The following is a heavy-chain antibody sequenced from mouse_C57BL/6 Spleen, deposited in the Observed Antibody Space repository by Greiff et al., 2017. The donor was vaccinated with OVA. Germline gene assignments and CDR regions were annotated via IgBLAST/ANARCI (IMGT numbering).Heavy chain of an antibody. CDR2: INPNNGGT. J-gene: IGHJ2*01. Sequence: EVQLVESGPELVKPGASVKMSCKASGYTFTDYNMHWVKQSHGKSLEWIGYINPNNGGTSYNQKFKGKATLTVNKSSSTAYMELRSLTSEDSAVYYCAREEVYYGNLDYWGQGTTLTVSS. CDR1: GYTFTDYN. V-gene: IGHV1-22*01. CDR3: AREEVYYGNLDY. D-gene: IGHD2-1*01.